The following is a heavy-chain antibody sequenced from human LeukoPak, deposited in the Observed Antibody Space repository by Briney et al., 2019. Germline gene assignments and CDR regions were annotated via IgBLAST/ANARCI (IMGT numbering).Heavy chain of an antibody. CDR3: ARATAPDY. V-gene: IGHV3-21*01. Sequence: GGSLRLSCAASEFTFSDYAMNWVRQAPGKGLEWVSSISSSSSYIYYTDSVKGRFTISRDNAKNSLYLQVNSLRAEDTAVYYCARATAPDYWGQGTLVTVSS. CDR1: EFTFSDYA. D-gene: IGHD6-25*01. CDR2: ISSSSSYI. J-gene: IGHJ4*02.